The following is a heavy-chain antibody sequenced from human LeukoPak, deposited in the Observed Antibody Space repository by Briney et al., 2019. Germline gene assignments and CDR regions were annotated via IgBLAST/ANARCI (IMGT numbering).Heavy chain of an antibody. Sequence: SETLSLTCTVSGGSVSSGSYYWSWIRQPPGKGLEWIGYIYYSGSTNYNPSLKSRVTISVDTSKNQFSLKLSSVTAADTAVYCCARVRQLILDYWGQGTLVTVSS. CDR1: GGSVSSGSYY. V-gene: IGHV4-61*01. CDR3: ARVRQLILDY. CDR2: IYYSGST. J-gene: IGHJ4*02. D-gene: IGHD6-13*01.